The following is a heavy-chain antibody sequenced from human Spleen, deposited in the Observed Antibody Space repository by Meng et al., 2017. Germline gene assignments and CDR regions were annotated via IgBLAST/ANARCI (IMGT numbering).Heavy chain of an antibody. V-gene: IGHV3-48*03. CDR3: ARESGYHFDH. CDR2: ISGSGNSI. Sequence: GGSLRLSCAASGFTFSTYEMNWVRQAPGKGLEWVSYISGSGNSIYYADSVKGRFTISRDNALNSLYLQMNSLRAEDTALYYCARESGYHFDHWGHGTLVTVSS. D-gene: IGHD3-10*01. J-gene: IGHJ1*01. CDR1: GFTFSTYE.